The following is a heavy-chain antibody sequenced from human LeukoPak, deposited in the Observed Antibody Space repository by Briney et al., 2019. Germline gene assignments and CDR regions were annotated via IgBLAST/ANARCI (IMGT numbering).Heavy chain of an antibody. V-gene: IGHV3-53*01. CDR1: GFIVSNNF. D-gene: IGHD4-23*01. Sequence: GGSLRLSCAASGFIVSNNFMTWVRQALGKGLEWVSVIYSSSRTYYADSVKGRFTISRDISKNTVSLQMNSLRAEDTAVYYCATTVVTGGVVDYWGQGTLVTVSS. J-gene: IGHJ4*02. CDR3: ATTVVTGGVVDY. CDR2: IYSSSRT.